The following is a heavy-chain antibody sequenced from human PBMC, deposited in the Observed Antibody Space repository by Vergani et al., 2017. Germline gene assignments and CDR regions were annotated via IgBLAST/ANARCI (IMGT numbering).Heavy chain of an antibody. J-gene: IGHJ6*02. Sequence: QVQLQESGPGLVKPSQTLSLTCTVSGGSISSGSYYWSWIRQPAGKGLEWIGGIYTSVSTNYNPSLKSRVTISVDTSKNQFSLKLSSVTAADTAGSSCAEEYGSGSYFGYYYFGMDVWGQGTTVTVSS. CDR2: IYTSVST. D-gene: IGHD3-22*01. CDR1: GGSISSGSYY. CDR3: AEEYGSGSYFGYYYFGMDV. V-gene: IGHV4-61*02.